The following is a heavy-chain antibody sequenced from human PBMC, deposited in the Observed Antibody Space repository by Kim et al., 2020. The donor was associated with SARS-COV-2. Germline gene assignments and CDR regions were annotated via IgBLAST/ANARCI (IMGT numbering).Heavy chain of an antibody. J-gene: IGHJ6*02. CDR1: GFTFSSYG. CDR2: IWYDGSNK. D-gene: IGHD3-3*01. Sequence: GGSLRLSCAASGFTFSSYGMHWVRQAPGKGLEWVAVIWYDGSNKYYADSVKGRFTISRDNSKNTLYLQMNSLRAEDTAVYYCASTYYDFWSGYYHYYGMDVWGQGTTVTVSS. V-gene: IGHV3-33*01. CDR3: ASTYYDFWSGYYHYYGMDV.